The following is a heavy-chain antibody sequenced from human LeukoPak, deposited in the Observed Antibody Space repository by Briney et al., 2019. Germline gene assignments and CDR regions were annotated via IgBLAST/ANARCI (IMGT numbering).Heavy chain of an antibody. Sequence: GGSLRLSCTGTGFVFSTSSMGWVRQAPGKGLEWVSGISASSSYMYYAESVRGRFTISRDNARNSVYLQMKSVRAEDTAVYYCARDPGYSYVRPYYYYYGMDVWGQGTTVTVSS. CDR1: GFVFSTSS. CDR3: ARDPGYSYVRPYYYYYGMDV. J-gene: IGHJ6*02. V-gene: IGHV3-21*04. CDR2: ISASSSYM. D-gene: IGHD5-18*01.